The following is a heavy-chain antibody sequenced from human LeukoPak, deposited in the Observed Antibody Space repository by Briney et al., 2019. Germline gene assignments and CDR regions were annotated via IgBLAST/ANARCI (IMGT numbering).Heavy chain of an antibody. CDR3: AREQDTTPDF. Sequence: GGSLRLSCAASGLTFSSYNMNWVRQAPGKGLEWVSYMSGSSNYIYYADSVKGRFIISRDNAKNSLYLQMNSLRAEDTAVYYCAREQDTTPDFWGQGTLVTVSS. J-gene: IGHJ4*02. CDR2: MSGSSNYI. D-gene: IGHD1-1*01. V-gene: IGHV3-21*01. CDR1: GLTFSSYN.